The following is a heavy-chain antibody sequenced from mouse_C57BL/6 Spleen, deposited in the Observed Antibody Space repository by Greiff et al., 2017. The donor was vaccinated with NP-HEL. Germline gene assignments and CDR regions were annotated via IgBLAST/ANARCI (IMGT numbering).Heavy chain of an antibody. D-gene: IGHD4-1*01. Sequence: DVHLVESGGGLVQPKGSLKLSCAASGFSFNTYAMNWVRQAPGKGLEWVARIRSKSNNYATYYADSVKDRFTISRDDSESMLYLQMNNLKTEDTAMYYCVRANPYYFDYWGQGTTLTVSS. J-gene: IGHJ2*01. CDR2: IRSKSNNYAT. CDR1: GFSFNTYA. V-gene: IGHV10-1*01. CDR3: VRANPYYFDY.